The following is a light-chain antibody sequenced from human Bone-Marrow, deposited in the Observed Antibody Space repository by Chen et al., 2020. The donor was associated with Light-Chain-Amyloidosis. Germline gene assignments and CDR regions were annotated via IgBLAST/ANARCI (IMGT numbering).Light chain of an antibody. CDR1: DLPTKY. J-gene: IGLJ2*01. CDR2: RDT. CDR3: QSADSSGTYEVI. Sequence: SYELTQPPSVSVSPGQTTRITCSGDDLPTKYAYWYQQKPGQAPVLVIHRDTERPSGISERFSGSSSGTTATLTINGVQAEDVADYHCQSADSSGTYEVIFGGGTKLTVL. V-gene: IGLV3-25*03.